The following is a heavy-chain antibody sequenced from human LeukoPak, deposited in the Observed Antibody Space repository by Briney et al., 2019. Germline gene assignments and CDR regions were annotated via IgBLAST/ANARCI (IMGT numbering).Heavy chain of an antibody. V-gene: IGHV3-23*01. CDR3: TKVRVATKLTTELDY. D-gene: IGHD4-17*01. CDR1: GFTFSSYA. CDR2: ISDSGGST. J-gene: IGHJ4*02. Sequence: PGGSLRLSCAAFGFTFSSYAMTWVRQAPGKGLEWVSGISDSGGSTFNADSVKGRFTISRDNSKNTLYLQMNSLRAEDTAVYYCTKVRVATKLTTELDYWGQGTLVTVSS.